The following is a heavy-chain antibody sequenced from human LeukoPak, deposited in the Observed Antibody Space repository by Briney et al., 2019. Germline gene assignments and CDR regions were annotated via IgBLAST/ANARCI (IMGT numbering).Heavy chain of an antibody. CDR3: ARARSYYDSSGYYYELGGYDY. CDR1: GGSISSGGYS. Sequence: PSQTLSLTCAVSGGSISSGGYSWSWIRQPPGKGLEWIGYIYHSGSTYYNPSLKSRVTISVDRSKNQFSLKLSSVTAADTAVYYCARARSYYDSSGYYYELGGYDYWGQGTLVTVSS. J-gene: IGHJ4*02. D-gene: IGHD3-22*01. CDR2: IYHSGST. V-gene: IGHV4-30-2*01.